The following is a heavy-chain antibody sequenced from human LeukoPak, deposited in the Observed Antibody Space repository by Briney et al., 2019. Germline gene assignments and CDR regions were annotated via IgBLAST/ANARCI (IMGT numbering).Heavy chain of an antibody. CDR1: GFTFSSYS. V-gene: IGHV3-21*01. Sequence: GGSLRLSCAASGFTFSSYSMNWVRQAPGKGLAWVSSISSSSSYIYYADSVKGRFTISRDNAKNSLYLQMNSLRAEDTAVYYCARVGVLRYFDCSIWGQGTMVTVSS. CDR2: ISSSSSYI. CDR3: ARVGVLRYFDCSI. D-gene: IGHD3-9*01. J-gene: IGHJ3*02.